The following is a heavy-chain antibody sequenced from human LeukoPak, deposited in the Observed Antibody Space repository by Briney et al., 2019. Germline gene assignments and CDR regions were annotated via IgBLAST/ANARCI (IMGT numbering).Heavy chain of an antibody. J-gene: IGHJ4*02. Sequence: SVKVSCEASGGTFSSYAISWVRQAPGQGLERMGRIIPIFGTANYAQKFQGRVTITTDESTSTAYMELSSLRSEDTAVYYCARGPIAVAGNASWDYWGQGTLVTVSS. CDR3: ARGPIAVAGNASWDY. V-gene: IGHV1-69*05. CDR1: GGTFSSYA. CDR2: IIPIFGTA. D-gene: IGHD6-19*01.